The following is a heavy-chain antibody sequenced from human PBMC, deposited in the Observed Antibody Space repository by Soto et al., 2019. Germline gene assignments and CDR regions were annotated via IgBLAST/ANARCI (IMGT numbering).Heavy chain of an antibody. J-gene: IGHJ6*02. D-gene: IGHD2-21*02. CDR1: GFTFSMYS. CDR3: ARDHLILPAHDFFYGSDG. CDR2: IPQDGVDG. Sequence: DVKLVESGGGLVQPGASLRLSCEVSGFTFSMYSMSWVRQSPGKGLEWVAKIPQDGVDGHYADSVKGRFIISRDNDKNSIPLQLNNLRAEDTAVYYCARDHLILPAHDFFYGSDGWGRGATVTVSS. V-gene: IGHV3-7*03.